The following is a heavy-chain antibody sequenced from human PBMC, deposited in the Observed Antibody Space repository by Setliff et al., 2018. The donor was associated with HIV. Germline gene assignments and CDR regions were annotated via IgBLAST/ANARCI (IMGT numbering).Heavy chain of an antibody. J-gene: IGHJ3*02. Sequence: SETLSLTCTVSGGSIGSTDYYWGWIRQPPGKGLEWIGNIDYSGNTYYNPSLKSRVTISVDTSKNQFSLKLSSVTAADTAVYYCASGGVDFVWGSYSPVPIWGQGTMVTVSS. D-gene: IGHD3-16*01. CDR3: ASGGVDFVWGSYSPVPI. CDR1: GGSIGSTDYY. V-gene: IGHV4-39*07. CDR2: IDYSGNT.